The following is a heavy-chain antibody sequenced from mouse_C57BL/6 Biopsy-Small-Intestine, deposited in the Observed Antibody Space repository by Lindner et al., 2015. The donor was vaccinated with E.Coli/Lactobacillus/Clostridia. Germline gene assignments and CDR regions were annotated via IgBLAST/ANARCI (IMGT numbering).Heavy chain of an antibody. V-gene: IGHV1-66*01. J-gene: IGHJ2*01. CDR2: IYPGSGNT. Sequence: VQLQESGPELVKPGASVKLSCKASGYTFTNYDINWVKQRPGQGLEWIGWIYPGSGNTKYNEKFKGKATLTADTSSSTAYMQLSSLTSEDSAVYYCARLGQNYFDYWGQGTTLTVSS. D-gene: IGHD3-3*01. CDR1: GYTFTNYD. CDR3: ARLGQNYFDY.